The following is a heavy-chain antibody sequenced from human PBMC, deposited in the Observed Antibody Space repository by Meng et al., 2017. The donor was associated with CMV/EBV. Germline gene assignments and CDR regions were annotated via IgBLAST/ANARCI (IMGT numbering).Heavy chain of an antibody. J-gene: IGHJ3*02. Sequence: GGSLRLSCAASGFTVSSNYMSWVRQAPGKGLEWVSVIYSGGSTYYADSVKGRFTNSRDNSKNTLYLQMNSLRAEDTAVYYCARDEGFASAFDIWGQGTMVTVSS. CDR3: ARDEGFASAFDI. V-gene: IGHV3-53*01. CDR2: IYSGGST. CDR1: GFTVSSNY.